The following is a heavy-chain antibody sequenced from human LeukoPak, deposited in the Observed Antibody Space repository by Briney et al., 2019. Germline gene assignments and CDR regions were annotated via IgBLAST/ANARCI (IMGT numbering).Heavy chain of an antibody. V-gene: IGHV3-23*01. CDR3: AKEQNIRGVIIMVDS. CDR1: GFTFTSYA. CDR2: IDGSGGT. Sequence: GGSLRLSCAASGFTFTSYAMSWVRQAPGKGLEWVSGIDGSGGTYYADSVKGRVTISRDNAKNTLYLQMNGLRADDTAVYYCAKEQNIRGVIIMVDSWGQGTLVIVSS. J-gene: IGHJ4*02. D-gene: IGHD3-10*01.